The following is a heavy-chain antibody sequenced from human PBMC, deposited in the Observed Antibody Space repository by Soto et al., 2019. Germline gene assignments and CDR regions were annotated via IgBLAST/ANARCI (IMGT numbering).Heavy chain of an antibody. D-gene: IGHD6-13*01. J-gene: IGHJ4*02. CDR1: GYTFISYS. Sequence: QVQLVQSGGEVKKPGASVNISCKATGYTFISYSITWVRQAPGQGLEWMGWISTYNGNTKDAQSLQGRVTLTRDTSTNTAFMEIRGLRSDDTAIYYCAREGAHSTGWYDYFDQWGQGTLVAVSS. CDR2: ISTYNGNT. V-gene: IGHV1-18*04. CDR3: AREGAHSTGWYDYFDQ.